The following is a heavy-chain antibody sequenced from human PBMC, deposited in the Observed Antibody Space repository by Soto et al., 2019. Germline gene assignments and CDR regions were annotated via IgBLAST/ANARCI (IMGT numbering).Heavy chain of an antibody. Sequence: QVQLVESGGGVVPPGRSLRLSCAASGFTFSSYAMHWFRQAPGKGLEWVAVISYAGSNKYDADSVKGRFTISRDNSKNGMYLKMNSLRAEEKAVYYCARDSPTAGTMSWCGELLYSAYWCQRGLIAVSS. V-gene: IGHV3-30-3*01. CDR3: ARDSPTAGTMSWCGELLYSAY. CDR2: ISYAGSNK. CDR1: GFTFSSYA. D-gene: IGHD3-10*01. J-gene: IGHJ4*02.